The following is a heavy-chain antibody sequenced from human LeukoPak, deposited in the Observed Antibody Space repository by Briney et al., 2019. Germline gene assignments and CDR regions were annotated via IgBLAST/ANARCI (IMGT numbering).Heavy chain of an antibody. CDR3: ARLGDGYNSHFQH. CDR2: IDPSDSYT. V-gene: IGHV5-10-1*01. Sequence: NPGESLKISCKGSGYSFTSYWISWVRQMPGKGLEWMGRIDPSDSYTNYSPSFQGHVTISADKSISTAYLQWSSLKASDTAMYYCARLGDGYNSHFQHWGQGTLVTVSS. CDR1: GYSFTSYW. D-gene: IGHD5-24*01. J-gene: IGHJ1*01.